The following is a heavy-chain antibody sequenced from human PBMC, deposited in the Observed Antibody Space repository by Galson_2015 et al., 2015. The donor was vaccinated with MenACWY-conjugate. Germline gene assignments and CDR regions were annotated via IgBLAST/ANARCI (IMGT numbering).Heavy chain of an antibody. Sequence: PALVKPTQTLTLTCTFSGFSLRTGGVGVGWIRQPPGKALEWLAVIYWDDDKRYSPSLNNRLAIMKDTSKNQVVLTMTNMDPVDTGTYYCAHRRAGPNWDSGCFDPWGQGTLVTVSS. D-gene: IGHD7-27*01. V-gene: IGHV2-5*02. CDR3: AHRRAGPNWDSGCFDP. J-gene: IGHJ5*02. CDR1: GFSLRTGGVG. CDR2: IYWDDDK.